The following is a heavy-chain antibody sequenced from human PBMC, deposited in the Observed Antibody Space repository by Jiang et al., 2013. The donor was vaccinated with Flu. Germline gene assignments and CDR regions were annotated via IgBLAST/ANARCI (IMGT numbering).Heavy chain of an antibody. Sequence: LLKPSETLSLTCGVSGGSFSGYYWSWVRQAPGKGLEWIGEINDSGSTNYNPSLKSRVIISVDSPKKQFSLKMSSVTAADTAVYYCARGGWGGQDYYQYGMDVWGQGTTVTV. V-gene: IGHV4-34*01. CDR1: GGSFSGYY. CDR2: INDSGST. CDR3: ARGGWGGQDYYQYGMDV. D-gene: IGHD1-26*01. J-gene: IGHJ6*02.